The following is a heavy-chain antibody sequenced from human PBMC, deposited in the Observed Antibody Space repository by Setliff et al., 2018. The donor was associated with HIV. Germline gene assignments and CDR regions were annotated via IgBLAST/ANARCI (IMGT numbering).Heavy chain of an antibody. J-gene: IGHJ6*03. D-gene: IGHD6-19*01. CDR2: LFHSGNT. CDR1: GYSISSGYH. CDR3: ARHVILLEWLSYFYMDV. Sequence: PSETLSLTCIVSGYSISSGYHWAWIRQPPGKGLEWIGSLFHSGNTYYTPSLKSRVTISLDTSKRQLSLRLTSVTAADTAVYYCARHVILLEWLSYFYMDVWGKGATVTVSS. V-gene: IGHV4-38-2*02.